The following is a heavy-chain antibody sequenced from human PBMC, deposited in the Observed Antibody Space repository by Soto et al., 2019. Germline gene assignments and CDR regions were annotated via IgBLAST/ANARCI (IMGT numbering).Heavy chain of an antibody. V-gene: IGHV5-51*01. Sequence: GESLKISCQCSGYTFSNFWIGWERQLPGRGLEWMGIIYPGDQETRYSPSFHGKVTISADKSINTAYLQWNSLEASDTAFYFCARSPRSSPYFDYWGQGALVTVSS. CDR1: GYTFSNFW. D-gene: IGHD6-13*01. J-gene: IGHJ4*02. CDR3: ARSPRSSPYFDY. CDR2: IYPGDQET.